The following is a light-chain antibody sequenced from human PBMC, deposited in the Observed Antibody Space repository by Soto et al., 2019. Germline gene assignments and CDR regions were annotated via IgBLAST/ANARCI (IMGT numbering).Light chain of an antibody. CDR2: DVS. V-gene: IGLV2-14*01. Sequence: QSVLTQPASVSGSPGQSITISCTGTSSDVGGYNYVSWYQQHPGKAPKFMIYDVSNRPSGVSNRFSGSKSGNTASLTISGLQAEDEAHYYCSSYTSSSTLEFGGGTKVTVL. CDR1: SSDVGGYNY. J-gene: IGLJ2*01. CDR3: SSYTSSSTLE.